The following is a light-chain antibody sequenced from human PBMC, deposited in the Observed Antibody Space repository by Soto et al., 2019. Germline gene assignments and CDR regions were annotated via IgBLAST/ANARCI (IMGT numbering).Light chain of an antibody. V-gene: IGLV1-40*01. J-gene: IGLJ1*01. Sequence: QSVLTQPPSVSGAPGQRVTISCTGSSSNIGAGYDVHWYQQLPGTAPKLLIYGNSNRPSGVPDRVSGSKSGTSASLAITGLQAEEEADDYCQSYDSSMSAYVFGTGTKLTVL. CDR2: GNS. CDR1: SSNIGAGYD. CDR3: QSYDSSMSAYV.